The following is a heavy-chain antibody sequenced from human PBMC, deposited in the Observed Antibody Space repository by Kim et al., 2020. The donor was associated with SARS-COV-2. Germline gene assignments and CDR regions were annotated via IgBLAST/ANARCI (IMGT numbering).Heavy chain of an antibody. Sequence: SNGGSTYYANSVKGRFPISRDNSKNTLYLQMGSLRAEDMAVYYCARSWDYWGQGTLVTVSS. CDR3: ARSWDY. V-gene: IGHV3-64*01. CDR2: SNGGST. J-gene: IGHJ4*02.